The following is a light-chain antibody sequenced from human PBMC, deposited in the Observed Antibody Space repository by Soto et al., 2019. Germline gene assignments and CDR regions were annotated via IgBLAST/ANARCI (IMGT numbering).Light chain of an antibody. CDR3: YSYTTISTYV. Sequence: QSVLTQPASVSGSPGQSITLSCTGTTSDVGGYHFVSWYQQHPGKALKLIIYEVTNRPSGVSDRFSGPKSGNTASLTISGLQPEDEADYYCYSYTTISTYVFGTGTKVTVL. CDR1: TSDVGGYHF. V-gene: IGLV2-14*01. J-gene: IGLJ1*01. CDR2: EVT.